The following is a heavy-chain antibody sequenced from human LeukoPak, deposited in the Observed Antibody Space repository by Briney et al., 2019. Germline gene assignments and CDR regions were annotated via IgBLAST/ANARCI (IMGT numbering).Heavy chain of an antibody. J-gene: IGHJ4*02. V-gene: IGHV3-33*01. CDR3: ARESGPSRFDY. Sequence: GGSLRLSCAASGFTFSSYGMHWARQAPGEGLEWVALIWFDGSNKYYADSVKGRFTISRDNSKNTLYLQMNSLRGEDTAVYYCARESGPSRFDYWGQGTLVTVSS. CDR2: IWFDGSNK. CDR1: GFTFSSYG. D-gene: IGHD2-2*01.